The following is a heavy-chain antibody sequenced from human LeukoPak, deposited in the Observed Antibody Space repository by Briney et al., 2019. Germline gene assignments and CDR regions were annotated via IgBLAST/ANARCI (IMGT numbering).Heavy chain of an antibody. CDR1: GFTFSSYS. J-gene: IGHJ6*04. D-gene: IGHD2-15*01. CDR3: ARDLGDIVLLYGMDV. V-gene: IGHV3-21*01. Sequence: AGGSLRLSCAASGFTFSSYSKNWGCQAPRKGLEWDSSIIISSSYIYYEDSVKGRFTISTDNAKSSLYLQMNSLRAEDTAVYYCARDLGDIVLLYGMDVWGKGTTVTVSS. CDR2: IIISSSYI.